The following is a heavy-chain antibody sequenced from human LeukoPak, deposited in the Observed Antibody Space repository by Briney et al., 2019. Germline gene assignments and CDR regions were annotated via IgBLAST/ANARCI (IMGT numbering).Heavy chain of an antibody. CDR2: IYTGGNT. Sequence: GGSLRLSCAASGFTISNYYMSWVRQAPGKGLEWVSVIYTGGNTYYTDAVKGRFTISRHNSKNTLYLQMNSLRAEDTAVYYCAKRGYYYDSSGYYYFDQWGQGTLVTVSS. V-gene: IGHV3-53*01. CDR3: AKRGYYYDSSGYYYFDQ. CDR1: GFTISNYY. J-gene: IGHJ4*02. D-gene: IGHD3-22*01.